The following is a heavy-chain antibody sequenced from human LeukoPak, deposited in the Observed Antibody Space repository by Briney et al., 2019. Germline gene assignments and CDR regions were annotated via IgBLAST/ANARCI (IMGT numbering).Heavy chain of an antibody. V-gene: IGHV3-9*01. CDR2: ISWNSGSI. D-gene: IGHD1-26*01. Sequence: GRSLRLSCAASGFTFDDYAMHWVRQAPGKGLEWVSGISWNSGSIGYADSVKGRFTISRDNAKNSLYLQMNSLRAEDTALYYCAKALDGWEGPLDYWGQGTLVTVSS. J-gene: IGHJ4*02. CDR1: GFTFDDYA. CDR3: AKALDGWEGPLDY.